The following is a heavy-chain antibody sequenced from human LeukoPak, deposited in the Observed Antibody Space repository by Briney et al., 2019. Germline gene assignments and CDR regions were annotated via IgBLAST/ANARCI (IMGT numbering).Heavy chain of an antibody. V-gene: IGHV3-74*01. D-gene: IGHD3-9*01. CDR3: VRDAYNILTAPYFDY. J-gene: IGHJ4*02. CDR2: IDSDGSTT. CDR1: GFTFRSYW. Sequence: AGSLTLSCAASGFTFRSYWMHWVRQAPGKGLLWVSRIDSDGSTTSYADPVKGRFTISRDNAKNTLYLQMDSLRAEDTAVYYCVRDAYNILTAPYFDYWGQGTLVTVSS.